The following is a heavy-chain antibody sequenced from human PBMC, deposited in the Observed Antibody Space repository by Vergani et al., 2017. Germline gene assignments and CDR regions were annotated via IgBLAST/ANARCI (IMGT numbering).Heavy chain of an antibody. V-gene: IGHV4-38-2*01. J-gene: IGHJ4*02. CDR3: ARLSFGSDYVDY. Sequence: QVQLQESGPGLVKPSETLSLTCAVSGYSISSGYYWGWIRQPPGKGLEWIGSIYHSGSTYYNPSLKSRVTISVDTSKNQFSLKLSSVTAADTAVYYCARLSFGSDYVDYWGQGTLVTVSS. D-gene: IGHD2-15*01. CDR2: IYHSGST. CDR1: GYSISSGYY.